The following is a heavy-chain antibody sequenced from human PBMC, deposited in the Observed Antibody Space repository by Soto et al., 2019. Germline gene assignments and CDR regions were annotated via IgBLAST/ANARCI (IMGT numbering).Heavy chain of an antibody. CDR3: AYVTSPPSIVGAPRLDPACFDP. Sequence: VGSLRLSCAASGFTFSSYAMSWVRQAPGKGLEWVSAISGSGGSTYYADSVKGRFTISRDNSKNTLYLQMNSLRAEDTAVYYCAYVTSPPSIVGAPRLDPACFDPWGQRTLVTVSS. CDR2: ISGSGGST. J-gene: IGHJ5*02. V-gene: IGHV3-23*01. CDR1: GFTFSSYA. D-gene: IGHD1-26*01.